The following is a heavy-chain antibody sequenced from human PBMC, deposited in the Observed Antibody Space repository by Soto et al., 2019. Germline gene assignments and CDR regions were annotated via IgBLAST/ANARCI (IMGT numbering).Heavy chain of an antibody. CDR3: ARDGGFGELKY. V-gene: IGHV1-69*18. Sequence: QVYLVQSGAELKKPGSSVKVSCKASGDTFSGYPINWVRQAPGEGLEWMGRIIPVFGTTNDAQRFEGRVTFTADESTNTAYMELRGLLSEDTAVYYCARDGGFGELKYWGPGTLVTVSS. D-gene: IGHD3-10*01. CDR1: GDTFSGYP. J-gene: IGHJ4*02. CDR2: IIPVFGTT.